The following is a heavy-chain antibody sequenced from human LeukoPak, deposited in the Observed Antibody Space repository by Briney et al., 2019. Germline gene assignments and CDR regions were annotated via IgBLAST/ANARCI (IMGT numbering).Heavy chain of an antibody. Sequence: AETLSLTCAVSGYSISSGYYWGWLRQPPGKGLEWVWSIKHSRTTYYNPFIKSRVTISVDTSKNQSSLKLSSVAAADTAVYYCARTKFGGDDAFDIWGQGTMVTVSS. CDR3: ARTKFGGDDAFDI. V-gene: IGHV4-38-2*01. J-gene: IGHJ3*02. CDR2: IKHSRTT. CDR1: GYSISSGYY. D-gene: IGHD3-10*01.